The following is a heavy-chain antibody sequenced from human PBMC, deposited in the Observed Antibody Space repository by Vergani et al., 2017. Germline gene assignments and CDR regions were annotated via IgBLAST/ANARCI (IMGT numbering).Heavy chain of an antibody. D-gene: IGHD3-3*01. V-gene: IGHV4-30-2*01. J-gene: IGHJ2*01. CDR3: ARAYDFWSGYYRYWYFDL. CDR2: INHSGST. Sequence: QLQLQESGSGLVKPSQTLSLTCAVSGGSISSGGYSWSWIRQPPGKGLEWIGEINHSGSTNYNPSLKSRVTISVDTSKNQFSLKLSSVTAADTAVYYCARAYDFWSGYYRYWYFDLWGRGTLVTVSS. CDR1: GGSISSGGYS.